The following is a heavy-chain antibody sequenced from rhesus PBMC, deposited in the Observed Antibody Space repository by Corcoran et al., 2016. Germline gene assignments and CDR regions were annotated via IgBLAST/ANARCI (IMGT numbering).Heavy chain of an antibody. CDR3: AKDRNDAAFDF. CDR1: GFPFRSCW. Sequence: EVQLVESGGGLAKPGGSLRLSCAASGFPFRSCWLNWCRLTQGKGLEWISAIKYGGGTTYYADSVKGRFTISRDNSQNTLSLQMNNLRPDDTALYYCAKDRNDAAFDFWGQGLRVTVSS. CDR2: IKYGGGTT. J-gene: IGHJ3*01. D-gene: IGHD1-14*01. V-gene: IGHV3S42*01.